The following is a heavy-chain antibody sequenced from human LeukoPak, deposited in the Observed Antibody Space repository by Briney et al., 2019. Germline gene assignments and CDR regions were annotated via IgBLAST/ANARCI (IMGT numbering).Heavy chain of an antibody. CDR3: ARGLNYYYGSGSYPRWFDP. V-gene: IGHV4-34*01. J-gene: IGHJ5*02. CDR1: GGSFSGYY. D-gene: IGHD3-10*01. Sequence: PSETLSLTCAVYGGSFSGYYWSWIRQPPGKGLEWIGEINHSGSTNYNSSLKSRVTISVDTSKNHFSLKLSSVTAADTAVYYCARGLNYYYGSGSYPRWFDPWGQGTLVTVSP. CDR2: INHSGST.